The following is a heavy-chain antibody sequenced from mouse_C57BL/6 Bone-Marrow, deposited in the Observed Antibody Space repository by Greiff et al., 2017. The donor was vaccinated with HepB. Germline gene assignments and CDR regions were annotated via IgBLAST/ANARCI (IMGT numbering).Heavy chain of an antibody. V-gene: IGHV5-4*03. Sequence: DVKLVESGGGLVKPGGSLKLSCAASGFTFSSYAMSWVRQTPEKRLEWVATISDGGSYTYYPDNVKGRFTISRDNAKNNLYLQMSHLKSEDTAMYYCARGANWDIGFDYWGQGTTLTVSS. CDR1: GFTFSSYA. J-gene: IGHJ2*01. CDR3: ARGANWDIGFDY. CDR2: ISDGGSYT. D-gene: IGHD4-1*01.